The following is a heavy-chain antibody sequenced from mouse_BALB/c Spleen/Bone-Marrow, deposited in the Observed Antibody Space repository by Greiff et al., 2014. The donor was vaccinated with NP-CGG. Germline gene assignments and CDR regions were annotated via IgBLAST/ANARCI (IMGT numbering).Heavy chain of an antibody. D-gene: IGHD2-3*01. CDR2: INPYNDGT. Sequence: ELQLQQSGPELVKPGASVKMSCKASGYTFTAYVMHWVKQKPGQGLEWIGYINPYNDGTNYIEKFKGKATLTSDIPSSTAYMELSSLTSEDSAVYYCAREGWLLRFDYWGQGTTLTVSS. CDR3: AREGWLLRFDY. CDR1: GYTFTAYV. V-gene: IGHV1-14*01. J-gene: IGHJ2*01.